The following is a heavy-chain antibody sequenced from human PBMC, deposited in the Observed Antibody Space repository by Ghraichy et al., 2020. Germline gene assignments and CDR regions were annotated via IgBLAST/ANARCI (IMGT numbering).Heavy chain of an antibody. D-gene: IGHD5/OR15-5a*01. Sequence: GGSLRLSCAASGFTFSSYGMHWVRQAPGKGLEWVAVISYDGSNKYYADSVKGRFTISRDNSKNTLYLQMNSLRAEDTAVYYCAKESTLYAMDVWGQGTTVTVSS. CDR3: AKESTLYAMDV. CDR2: ISYDGSNK. CDR1: GFTFSSYG. V-gene: IGHV3-30*18. J-gene: IGHJ6*02.